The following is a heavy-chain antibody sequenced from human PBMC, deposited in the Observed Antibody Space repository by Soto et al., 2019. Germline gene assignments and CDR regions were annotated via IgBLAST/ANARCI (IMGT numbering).Heavy chain of an antibody. J-gene: IGHJ5*02. CDR1: GYTFTGYY. CDR2: INPNSGGT. Sequence: ASVKVSCKASGYTFTGYYMHWVRQAPGQGLEWMGWINPNSGGTNYAQKFQGWVTMTRDTSISTAYMELRSLRSDDTAVYYCARENTYYYGSGSTTSWFDPWGQGTLVTVSS. CDR3: ARENTYYYGSGSTTSWFDP. D-gene: IGHD3-10*01. V-gene: IGHV1-2*04.